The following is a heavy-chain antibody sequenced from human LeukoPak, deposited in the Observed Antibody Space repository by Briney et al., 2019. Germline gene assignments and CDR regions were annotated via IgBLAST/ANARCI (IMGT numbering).Heavy chain of an antibody. V-gene: IGHV1-8*01. CDR1: GYTFTMYG. CDR2: MNPNSGNT. CDR3: ARAGGYCGRISCPYYFDY. Sequence: ASVKVSCKASGYTFTMYGISWVRQAPGQGLEWMGWMNPNSGNTGYAQKFQGRVTMTRNTSISTAYMELSSLRSEDTAVYYCARAGGYCGRISCPYYFDYWGQGSLVAVSS. J-gene: IGHJ4*02. D-gene: IGHD2-15*01.